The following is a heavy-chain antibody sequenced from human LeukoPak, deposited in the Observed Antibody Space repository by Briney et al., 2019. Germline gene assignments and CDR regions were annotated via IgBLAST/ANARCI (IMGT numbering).Heavy chain of an antibody. V-gene: IGHV4-59*01. J-gene: IGHJ4*02. Sequence: PSETLSLTCTVSGGSISSYYWSWIRQPPGKGLEWIGYTYYSGSTNYNPSLKSRVTISVDTSKNQFSLKLSSVTAADTAVYYCAININSGYYTYWGQGTLVTVSS. CDR1: GGSISSYY. CDR3: AININSGYYTY. D-gene: IGHD3-3*01. CDR2: TYYSGST.